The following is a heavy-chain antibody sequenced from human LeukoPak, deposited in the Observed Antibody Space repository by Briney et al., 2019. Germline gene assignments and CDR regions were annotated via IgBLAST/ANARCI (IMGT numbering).Heavy chain of an antibody. CDR1: GFTFSGYE. D-gene: IGHD5-18*01. Sequence: GGSLRLSCAASGFTFSGYEMNWVRQAPGKGLEWVSSISRSSAYIYYADSVKGRFTISRDNAKNSLYLQMNSLRAEDTAVYYCARVLASSYGTYYYYYYMDVWGKGTTVTVSS. V-gene: IGHV3-21*01. J-gene: IGHJ6*03. CDR3: ARVLASSYGTYYYYYYMDV. CDR2: ISRSSAYI.